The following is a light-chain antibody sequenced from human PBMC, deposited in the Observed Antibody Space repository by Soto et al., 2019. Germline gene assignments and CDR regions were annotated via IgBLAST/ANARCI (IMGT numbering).Light chain of an antibody. V-gene: IGKV3-20*01. CDR3: QQYGSSPRIFT. Sequence: EIVLTQSPGTLSLSPGERATLSCSASQSVSSSYLAWYQQKPGQAPRLLIYGASNRATGIPDRFSGSVSGTDFTLTISRLEPEDFAVYYCQQYGSSPRIFTFGPGTKVDSK. CDR1: QSVSSSY. J-gene: IGKJ3*01. CDR2: GAS.